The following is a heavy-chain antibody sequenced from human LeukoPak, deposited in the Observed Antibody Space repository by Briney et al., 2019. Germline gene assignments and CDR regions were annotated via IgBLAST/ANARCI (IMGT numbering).Heavy chain of an antibody. J-gene: IGHJ5*02. CDR1: GGSFSGYY. CDR3: ARGSRIAVAGSVWFDP. D-gene: IGHD6-19*01. Sequence: PSETLSLTCAVYGGSFSGYYWSWIRQPPGKGLEWIGEINHSGSTNYNPSLKSRVTISVDTSKNQFSLKLSSVTAADTAVYYCARGSRIAVAGSVWFDPWGQGTLVTVSS. CDR2: INHSGST. V-gene: IGHV4-34*01.